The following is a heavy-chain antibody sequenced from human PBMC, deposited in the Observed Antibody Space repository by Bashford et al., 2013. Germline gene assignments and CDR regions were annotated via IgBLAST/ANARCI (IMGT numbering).Heavy chain of an antibody. V-gene: IGHV1-18*01. Sequence: ASVKVSCKASGYTFTSYGISWVRQAPGQGLEWMGWISAYNGNTNYAQQFEGRVAMTIDTSTDTAYMELKSLRSDDAAVYYCARSRNTAVSTLGYFDLWGRGTPVTVSS. D-gene: IGHD5/OR15-5a*01. CDR2: ISAYNGNT. J-gene: IGHJ2*01. CDR1: GYTFTSYG. CDR3: ARSRNTAVSTLGYFDL.